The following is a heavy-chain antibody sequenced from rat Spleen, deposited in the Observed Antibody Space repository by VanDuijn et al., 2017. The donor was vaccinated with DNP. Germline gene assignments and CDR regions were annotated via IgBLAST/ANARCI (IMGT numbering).Heavy chain of an antibody. CDR2: ISYEGSSI. D-gene: IGHD1-12*02. J-gene: IGHJ2*01. CDR3: ARPNYYAGSYPHY. Sequence: EVQLVESGGGLVQPGRSLKLSCAASGFTFSDYNMAWVRQVPKKGLEWVATISYEGSSIHYGNSVKGRFTISRDNAKSTLYLQMNSLRSEDMATYYCARPNYYAGSYPHYWGQGVMVTVSS. V-gene: IGHV5-22*01. CDR1: GFTFSDYN.